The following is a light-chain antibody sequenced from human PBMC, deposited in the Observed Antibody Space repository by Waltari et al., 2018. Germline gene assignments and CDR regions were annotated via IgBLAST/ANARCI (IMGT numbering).Light chain of an antibody. Sequence: QSALTQPASVSGSPGQSITISCTGTSSDVGSYNYVSWYQQHPGKAPKLMISEVSNRPSGVSNRFSGSKSGNTASLTISGLQAEDEADYYCASYTSSSTIFGGGT. J-gene: IGLJ2*01. CDR3: ASYTSSSTI. V-gene: IGLV2-14*01. CDR2: EVS. CDR1: SSDVGSYNY.